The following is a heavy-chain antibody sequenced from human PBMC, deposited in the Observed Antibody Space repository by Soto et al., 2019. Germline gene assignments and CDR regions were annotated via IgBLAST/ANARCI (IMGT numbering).Heavy chain of an antibody. CDR2: IDSGEGST. CDR3: AANSCGRSSCFYFEH. Sequence: EVQLVESGGGLVQPGGSLRLACAASGLSINAYGMHWVRQAPGKGLEYVSAIDSGEGSTYYANSVKGRFTISRDNSRNTLYLQMDSLRAEDLAVYYCAANSCGRSSCFYFEHWGQGALVTVST. CDR1: GLSINAYG. J-gene: IGHJ4*02. V-gene: IGHV3-64*01. D-gene: IGHD2-2*01.